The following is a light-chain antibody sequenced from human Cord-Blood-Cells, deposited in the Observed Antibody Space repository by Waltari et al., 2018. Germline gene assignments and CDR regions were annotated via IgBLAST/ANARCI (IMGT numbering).Light chain of an antibody. V-gene: IGKV3-15*01. J-gene: IGKJ4*01. CDR2: GAS. CDR3: QQYNNWPLT. Sequence: EIVMTQSPATLSVSPGERATLSCRASQSVSPNLACYQQKLGQAPSLLIYGASTRATGIPARFSGSGSGTEFTLTISSLQSEDFAVYYCQQYNNWPLTFGGGTKVEIK. CDR1: QSVSPN.